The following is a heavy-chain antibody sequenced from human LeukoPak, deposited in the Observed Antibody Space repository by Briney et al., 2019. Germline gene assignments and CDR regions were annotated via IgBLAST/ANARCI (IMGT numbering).Heavy chain of an antibody. CDR2: ISYDGSNK. V-gene: IGHV3-30*18. D-gene: IGHD6-19*01. CDR3: AKDPARYSSGWYIDY. CDR1: GFTFSSYG. Sequence: GGSLRLSCAASGFTFSSYGMHWVRQAPGKGLEWVAVISYDGSNKYYADSVKGRFTISRDNSKNTLYLQMNSLRAEDTAVYYCAKDPARYSSGWYIDYWGQGTLVTVSS. J-gene: IGHJ4*02.